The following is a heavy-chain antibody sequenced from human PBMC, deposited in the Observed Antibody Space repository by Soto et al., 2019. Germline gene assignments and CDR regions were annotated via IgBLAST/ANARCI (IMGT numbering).Heavy chain of an antibody. Sequence: GASVKVSCKASGGTFSSYAISWVRQAPGQGLECMGGIIPVFGTANYAQRFQGRVTINADESTSTVYIDLSSLRSEDTAVYYCARGWNDFPHWGQGTPVPVSS. J-gene: IGHJ4*02. D-gene: IGHD1-1*01. CDR3: ARGWNDFPH. CDR1: GGTFSSYA. CDR2: IIPVFGTA. V-gene: IGHV1-69*13.